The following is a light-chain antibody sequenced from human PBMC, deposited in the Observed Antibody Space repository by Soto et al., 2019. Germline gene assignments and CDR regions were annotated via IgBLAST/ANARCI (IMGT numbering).Light chain of an antibody. J-gene: IGLJ1*01. CDR3: SSYTSRDTRV. CDR1: SSDVGGYNF. V-gene: IGLV2-14*01. CDR2: EVT. Sequence: QSALTQPASVSGSPGQSITISCTGTSSDVGGYNFVSWYQQHPDKAPKLMVYEVTKRPSGVSDRFSGSKSGNTASLTISGLQAEDDDDYYCSSYTSRDTRVFGTGTKVTVL.